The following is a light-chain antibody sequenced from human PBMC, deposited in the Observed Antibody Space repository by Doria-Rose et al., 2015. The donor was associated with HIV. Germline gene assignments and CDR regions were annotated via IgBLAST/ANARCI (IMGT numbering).Light chain of an antibody. CDR2: EGN. J-gene: IGLJ2*01. Sequence: NFMLTQPHSVSESPGKTVTISCTRSSGSIASNYVQWYQQRPGSSPTTVIFEGNQRPSGVPDRFSGSIDSSSNSASLTISGPKTEDEADYYCQSHDTSIVVFGGGTRLTVL. CDR1: SGSIASNY. V-gene: IGLV6-57*01. CDR3: QSHDTSIVV.